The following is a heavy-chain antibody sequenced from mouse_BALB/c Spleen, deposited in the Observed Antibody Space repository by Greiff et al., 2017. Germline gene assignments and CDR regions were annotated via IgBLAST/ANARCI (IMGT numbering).Heavy chain of an antibody. CDR1: GFTFSSYA. CDR2: ISSGGSYT. CDR3: GRGGGGYLLYYFDY. V-gene: IGHV5-9-4*01. Sequence: EVHLVESGGGLVKPGGSLKLSCAASGFTFSSYAMSWVRQSPEKRLEWVAEISSGGSYTYYPDTVPGRFTISRDNAKNTLYLEMSSLRSEDTAMYYCGRGGGGYLLYYFDYWGQGTTLTVSS. D-gene: IGHD2-3*01. J-gene: IGHJ2*01.